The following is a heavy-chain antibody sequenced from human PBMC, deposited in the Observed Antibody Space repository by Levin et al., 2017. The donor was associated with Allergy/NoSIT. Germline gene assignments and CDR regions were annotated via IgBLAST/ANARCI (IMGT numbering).Heavy chain of an antibody. CDR3: ARDTPPHCSSTSSYVGLLDY. J-gene: IGHJ4*02. Sequence: SCAASGFTFSSYAMHWVRQAPGKGLEWVAVISYDGSNKYYADSVKGRFTISRDNSKNTLYLQMNSLRAEDTAVYYCARDTPPHCSSTSSYVGLLDYWGQGTLVTVSS. CDR1: GFTFSSYA. CDR2: ISYDGSNK. D-gene: IGHD2-2*01. V-gene: IGHV3-30-3*01.